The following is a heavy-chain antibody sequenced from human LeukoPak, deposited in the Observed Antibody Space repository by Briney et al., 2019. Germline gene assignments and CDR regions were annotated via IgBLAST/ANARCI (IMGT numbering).Heavy chain of an antibody. CDR1: GFTFSSYS. J-gene: IGHJ5*02. CDR3: ASEGTYYDSSGYYVS. V-gene: IGHV3-23*01. CDR2: ISGSGGRT. D-gene: IGHD3-22*01. Sequence: GGSLRLSCAASGFTFSSYSMNWVRQAPGKGLEWVSVISGSGGRTYYADSVKGRFTLSRDNSNNTLSLEMSSLRAEDTAVYYCASEGTYYDSSGYYVSWGQGTLVTVSS.